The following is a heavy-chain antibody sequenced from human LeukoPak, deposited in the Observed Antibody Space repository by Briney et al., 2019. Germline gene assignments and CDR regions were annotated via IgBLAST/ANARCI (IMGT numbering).Heavy chain of an antibody. D-gene: IGHD6-19*01. J-gene: IGHJ4*02. V-gene: IGHV4-30-4*01. CDR2: IYYSGST. CDR1: GGSISSGDYY. CDR3: ARAPTYSSGWNVDY. Sequence: PSETLSLTCTVSGGSISSGDYYWSWIRQPPGKGLEWIGYIYYSGSTYYNPSLKSRVTISVDTSKNQFSLKLSSVTAADTAVYYCARAPTYSSGWNVDYWGQGTLVTVSS.